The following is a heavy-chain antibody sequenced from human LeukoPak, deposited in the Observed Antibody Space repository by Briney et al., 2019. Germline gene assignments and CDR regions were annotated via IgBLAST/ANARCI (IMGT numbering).Heavy chain of an antibody. Sequence: GGSLRLSCAASGFTFDDYGIHWVRQAPGKGLEWVSGINWNGGHTNYADSVKGRFTISRDNAMNSLFLQMNSLRVEDTAVYYCARDPYDSGGYGAFDMWGQGTMVTVSS. CDR2: INWNGGHT. J-gene: IGHJ3*02. V-gene: IGHV3-20*04. D-gene: IGHD3-22*01. CDR1: GFTFDDYG. CDR3: ARDPYDSGGYGAFDM.